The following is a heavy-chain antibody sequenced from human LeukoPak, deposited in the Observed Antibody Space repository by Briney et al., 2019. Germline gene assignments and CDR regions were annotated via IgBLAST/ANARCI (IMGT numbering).Heavy chain of an antibody. D-gene: IGHD3-10*01. CDR3: ARDLTMVRGVTYPHFDY. CDR2: IKQDGSEK. Sequence: PGGSLRLSCAASGFTFSSYWMSWVLQAPGKGLEWVANIKQDGSEKYYVDSVKGRFTISRDNAKNSLYLQMNSLRAEDTAVYYCARDLTMVRGVTYPHFDYWGQGTLVTVSS. V-gene: IGHV3-7*01. J-gene: IGHJ4*02. CDR1: GFTFSSYW.